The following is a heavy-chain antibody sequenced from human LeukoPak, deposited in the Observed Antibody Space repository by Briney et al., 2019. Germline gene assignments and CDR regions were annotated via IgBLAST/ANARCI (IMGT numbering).Heavy chain of an antibody. D-gene: IGHD6-6*01. CDR2: ISSNGGST. Sequence: PGGSLRLSCAASGFTFSSYAMQWVRQAPGKGLEYVSAISSNGGSTYYANSVKGRFTISRDNSKNTLYLQMGSLRAEDMAVYYCASSEYSSSSVYYYGMDVWGQGTTVTVSS. CDR3: ASSEYSSSSVYYYGMDV. V-gene: IGHV3-64*01. J-gene: IGHJ6*02. CDR1: GFTFSSYA.